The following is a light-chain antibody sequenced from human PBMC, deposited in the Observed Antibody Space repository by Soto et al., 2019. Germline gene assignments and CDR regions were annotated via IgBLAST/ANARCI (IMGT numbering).Light chain of an antibody. Sequence: IQLTPPPSSLSASVGDRVTITCRASPAIASFLAWYQQKPGTAPKLLIYVASTLQSGVPSRFRGSRSVTDYTLTIASLQPEDFATYYCQQLNGSPWTFGQGTKVDIK. CDR2: VAS. J-gene: IGKJ1*01. CDR1: PAIASF. CDR3: QQLNGSPWT. V-gene: IGKV1-9*01.